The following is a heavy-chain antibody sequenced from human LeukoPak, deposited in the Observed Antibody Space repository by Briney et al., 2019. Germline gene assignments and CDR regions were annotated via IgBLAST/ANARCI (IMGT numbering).Heavy chain of an antibody. CDR1: GFTFSSYG. V-gene: IGHV3-30*18. J-gene: IGHJ3*02. CDR3: AKDLAARYYDFWSGHYGTDDAFDI. D-gene: IGHD3-3*01. CDR2: ISYDGSNK. Sequence: GRSLRLSCAASGFTFSSYGMHWVRQAPGKGLEWVAVISYDGSNKYYADSVKGRFTISRDNSKNTLYLQMNSLRAEDTAVYYCAKDLAARYYDFWSGHYGTDDAFDIWGQGTMVTVSS.